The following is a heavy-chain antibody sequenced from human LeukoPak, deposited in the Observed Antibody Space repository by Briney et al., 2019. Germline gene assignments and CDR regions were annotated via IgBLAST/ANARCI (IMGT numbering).Heavy chain of an antibody. J-gene: IGHJ4*02. Sequence: GGSLRLSCAASGFTFSSYTMNWVRQAPGKGLEWVSSISSSSSYMYYADSVKGRFTISRDNAKNSLYLQMNSLRAEDTAVYYCARETGYSPYWGQGTLVTVSS. V-gene: IGHV3-21*01. CDR1: GFTFSSYT. CDR2: ISSSSSYM. D-gene: IGHD3-22*01. CDR3: ARETGYSPY.